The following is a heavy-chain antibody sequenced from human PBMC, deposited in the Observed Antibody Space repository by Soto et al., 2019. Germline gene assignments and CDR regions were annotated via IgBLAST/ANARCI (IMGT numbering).Heavy chain of an antibody. CDR1: GFTFSSYG. Sequence: GGSLRLSCAASGFTFSSYGMHWVRQAPGKGLEWVAVISYDGGTTDYAAPVKGRFTISRDDSKNTLYLQMNSLKTEDTAVYYCATPTVMLDYWGQGTLVTVS. J-gene: IGHJ4*02. V-gene: IGHV3-15*01. CDR3: ATPTVMLDY. CDR2: ISYDGGTT. D-gene: IGHD4-4*01.